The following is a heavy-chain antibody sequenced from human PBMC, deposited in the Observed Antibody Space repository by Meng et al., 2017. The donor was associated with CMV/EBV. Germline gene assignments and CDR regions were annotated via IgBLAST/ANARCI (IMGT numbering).Heavy chain of an antibody. V-gene: IGHV4-34*01. Sequence: SETLSLTCAVYGGSFSGYYWSWIRQPPGKGLEWIGEINHSGSTNYNPSLKSRVTISVGTSKNQFSLKLSSVTAADTAVYYCARGGGSTDYYRSNYYYYGMDVWGQGTTVTVSS. D-gene: IGHD3-22*01. J-gene: IGHJ6*02. CDR1: GGSFSGYY. CDR2: INHSGST. CDR3: ARGGGSTDYYRSNYYYYGMDV.